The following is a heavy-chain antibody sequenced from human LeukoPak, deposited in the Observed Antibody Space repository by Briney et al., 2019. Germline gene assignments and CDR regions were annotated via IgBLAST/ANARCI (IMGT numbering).Heavy chain of an antibody. CDR1: GGSINSGGYY. CDR3: ARAAYATATWNFDY. D-gene: IGHD2-8*01. V-gene: IGHV4-31*03. CDR2: IYYSGST. J-gene: IGHJ4*02. Sequence: PSETLSLTCTVSGGSINSGGYYWSWIRQHPGKGLEWIGYIYYSGSTYYNPSLKSRVTISVDTSKNQFSLKLSSVTAADTAVYYCARAAYATATWNFDYWGQGTLVTVSS.